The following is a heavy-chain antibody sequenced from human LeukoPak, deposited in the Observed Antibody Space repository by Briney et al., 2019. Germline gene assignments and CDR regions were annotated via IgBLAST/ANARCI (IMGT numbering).Heavy chain of an antibody. V-gene: IGHV3-30*18. CDR3: AKDSVVVTGTYYFDY. CDR1: GFTFRSYD. CDR2: ISYDGSNK. Sequence: PGGSLRLSCAASGFTFRSYDMHWVSQAPGKGLEWVAVISYDGSNKFYADSVKGRFTISRDNSKNTLYLQMNSLRAEDTAVYYCAKDSVVVTGTYYFDYWGQGTLVTVSS. D-gene: IGHD2-21*02. J-gene: IGHJ4*02.